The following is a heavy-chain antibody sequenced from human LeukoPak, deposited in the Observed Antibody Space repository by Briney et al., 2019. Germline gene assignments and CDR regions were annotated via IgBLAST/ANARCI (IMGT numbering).Heavy chain of an antibody. CDR3: AKGSYYDSSGSFYFDY. CDR2: ISGSGDNT. J-gene: IGHJ4*02. CDR1: GFTFSSYA. D-gene: IGHD3-22*01. Sequence: SGGSLRLSCAASGFTFSSYAMSWVRQAPGKGLEWVSGISGSGDNTYYADSVKGRFTISRDNSKNTLYVQVNSLGTGDTAAYYCAKGSYYDSSGSFYFDYWGQGTLVTVSS. V-gene: IGHV3-23*01.